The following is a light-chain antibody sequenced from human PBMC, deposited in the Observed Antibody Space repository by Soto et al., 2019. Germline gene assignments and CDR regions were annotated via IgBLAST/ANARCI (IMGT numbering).Light chain of an antibody. J-gene: IGLJ3*02. V-gene: IGLV2-14*01. CDR3: SSYTSSSRV. CDR1: SSDVGCYNY. Sequence: QSVLTQPASVSGSPGQSITISCTGTSSDVGCYNYVSWYQQHPGKAPKLMIYDVSNRPSGVSNRFSGSKSGNTASLTISGLQAEDEADYYCSSYTSSSRVFGGGTKLTVL. CDR2: DVS.